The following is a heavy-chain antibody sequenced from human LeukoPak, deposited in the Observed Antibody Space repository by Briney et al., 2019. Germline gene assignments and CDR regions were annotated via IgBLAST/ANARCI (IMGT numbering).Heavy chain of an antibody. V-gene: IGHV1-2*02. J-gene: IGHJ4*02. CDR1: GYTFTGYY. CDR2: INPNSGGT. Sequence: ASVKVSCKASGYTFTGYYMHWVRQAPGQGLGWMGWINPNSGGTNYAQKFQGRVTMTRDTSISTAYMELSRLRSDDTAVYYCARVPRQLLPTYYFDYWGQGTLVTVSS. CDR3: ARVPRQLLPTYYFDY. D-gene: IGHD2-15*01.